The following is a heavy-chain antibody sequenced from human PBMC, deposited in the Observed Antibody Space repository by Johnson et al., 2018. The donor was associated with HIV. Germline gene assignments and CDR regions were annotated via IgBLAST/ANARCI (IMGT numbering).Heavy chain of an antibody. Sequence: VQLVESGGGLVQPGGSLRLSCAVSGFTFSSYAMTWVRQAPGKGLEWVSAISGDDDVPYYADSVKGRFTISRDNSKNTLYLQMSSLRPEDTAVYYCATALILDAFDIWGQGTMVTVSS. CDR3: ATALILDAFDI. CDR1: GFTFSSYA. J-gene: IGHJ3*02. CDR2: ISGDDDVP. V-gene: IGHV3-23*04. D-gene: IGHD2-21*01.